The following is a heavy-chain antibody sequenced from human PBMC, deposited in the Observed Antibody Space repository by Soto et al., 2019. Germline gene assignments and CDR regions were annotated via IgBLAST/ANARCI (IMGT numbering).Heavy chain of an antibody. CDR2: IIPIFGTT. CDR1: GGTFSSYA. Sequence: SVKVSCKASGGTFSSYAISWVRQAPGQGLEWMGGIIPIFGTTNYAQKFQGRVTITADESTSTAYMELSSLRSEDTAVYYCGGEEIVVVPAAPHYYYYGMDVWGQGTTVTVSS. CDR3: GGEEIVVVPAAPHYYYYGMDV. V-gene: IGHV1-69*13. J-gene: IGHJ6*02. D-gene: IGHD2-2*01.